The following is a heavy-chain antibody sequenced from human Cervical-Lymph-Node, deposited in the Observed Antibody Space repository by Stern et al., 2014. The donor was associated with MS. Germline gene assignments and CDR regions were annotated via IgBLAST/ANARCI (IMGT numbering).Heavy chain of an antibody. CDR1: GFKFSSYS. CDR3: AREAVFSSSWYNAIDY. Sequence: EDQLVESGGGWVQPGGSLRLSCATSGFKFSSYSMNWVRQAPGKGLEWVSYISDSGSTRYYADSVKGRFTISRDEVNNSSYLQMNSLRAADTAVYYCAREAVFSSSWYNAIDYWGQGTPVTVS. CDR2: ISDSGSTR. J-gene: IGHJ4*02. V-gene: IGHV3-48*01. D-gene: IGHD6-13*01.